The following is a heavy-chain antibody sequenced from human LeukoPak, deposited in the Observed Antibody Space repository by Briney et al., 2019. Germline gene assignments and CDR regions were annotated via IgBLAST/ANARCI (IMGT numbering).Heavy chain of an antibody. CDR1: GGTFSSYA. J-gene: IGHJ4*02. CDR2: IIPIFGIA. Sequence: SVKVSCKASGGTFSSYAISWVRQAPGQGLEWMGRIIPIFGIANYAQKFQGRVTITADKSTSTAYMELSSLRSEDTAVYNCARVKTGNYYDSSGYYYWGQGTLVTVSS. D-gene: IGHD3-22*01. V-gene: IGHV1-69*04. CDR3: ARVKTGNYYDSSGYYY.